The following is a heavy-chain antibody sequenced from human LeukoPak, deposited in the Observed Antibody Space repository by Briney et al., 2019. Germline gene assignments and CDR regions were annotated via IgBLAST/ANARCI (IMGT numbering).Heavy chain of an antibody. V-gene: IGHV4-59*01. CDR2: IYYSGST. J-gene: IGHJ4*02. D-gene: IGHD3-16*01. CDR1: GDPMSRYY. Sequence: SETLSLTCTVSGDPMSRYYWSWIRQPPGKGLEWIGYIYYSGSTNYNPSLKSRVTMSVDTSKNKFSLNLSSVTAADTAVYYCARGGKYYDYVWGSYIFDYWGQGTLVTVSS. CDR3: ARGGKYYDYVWGSYIFDY.